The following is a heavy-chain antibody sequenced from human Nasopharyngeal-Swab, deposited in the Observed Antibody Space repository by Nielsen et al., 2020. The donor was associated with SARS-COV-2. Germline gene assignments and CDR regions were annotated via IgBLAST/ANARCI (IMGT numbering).Heavy chain of an antibody. V-gene: IGHV4-30-4*01. Sequence: RQAPGKGLEWIGYIYYSGSTYYNPSLKRRVTISVDTSKNQFSLKLSSVTAADTAVYYCARDGDGSGFDYWGQGTLVTVSS. D-gene: IGHD3-10*01. CDR3: ARDGDGSGFDY. CDR2: IYYSGST. J-gene: IGHJ4*02.